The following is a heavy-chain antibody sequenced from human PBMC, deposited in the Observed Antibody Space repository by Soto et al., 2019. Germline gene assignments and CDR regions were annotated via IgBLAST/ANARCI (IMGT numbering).Heavy chain of an antibody. D-gene: IGHD3-3*01. Sequence: ASVKVSCKASGYTFTSYYMHWVRQAPGQGLEWMGIINPSGGSTSYAQKFQGRVTMTRDTSTSTVYMELSSLRSEDTAVYYCARDTGVLRFLEWSLTQRYGMGVWGQGTTVTVSS. CDR3: ARDTGVLRFLEWSLTQRYGMGV. V-gene: IGHV1-46*01. CDR1: GYTFTSYY. CDR2: INPSGGST. J-gene: IGHJ6*02.